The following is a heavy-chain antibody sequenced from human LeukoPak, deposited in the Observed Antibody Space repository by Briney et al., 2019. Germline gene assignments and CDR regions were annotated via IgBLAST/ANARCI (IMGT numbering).Heavy chain of an antibody. V-gene: IGHV1-2*04. CDR2: INPNSGGT. CDR3: ARGPLRNWFDP. J-gene: IGHJ5*02. Sequence: ASVKVSCKASGYTFTGYYMHWVRQAPGRGLEWMGWINPNSGGTNYAQKFQGWVTMTRDTSIRTAYMELRRLRSDDTAVYYCARGPLRNWFDPWGQGTLVTVSS. CDR1: GYTFTGYY.